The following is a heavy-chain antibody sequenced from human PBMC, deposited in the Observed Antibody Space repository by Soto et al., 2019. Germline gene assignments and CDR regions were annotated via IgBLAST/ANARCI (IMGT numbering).Heavy chain of an antibody. CDR3: ARQMTTVTDDAFDI. CDR2: ISHSGNSGST. CDR1: GYSISTSYY. J-gene: IGHJ3*02. D-gene: IGHD4-17*01. Sequence: SESLSLTCAVSGYSISTSYYWGWIRQPPGKGLEWIGSISHSGNSGSTYYNPSLRSRVTISGDTSKNQFSLRLTSVTAADTAVYYCARQMTTVTDDAFDIWGQGTTVTVS. V-gene: IGHV4-38-2*01.